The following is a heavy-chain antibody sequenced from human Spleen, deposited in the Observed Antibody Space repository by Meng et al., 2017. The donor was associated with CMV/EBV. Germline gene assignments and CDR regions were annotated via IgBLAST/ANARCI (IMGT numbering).Heavy chain of an antibody. CDR2: VSVHNRKDNKT. CDR1: YG. D-gene: IGHD4-11*01. Sequence: YGSKWLRPAPGQRPEWVGWVSVHNRKDNKTSKAETFQDRVTFTTDPSTSTPYMELRSLRPDDTAVYYCAKDWWGTDYSNFLNWLNPWGQGTLVTVSS. J-gene: IGHJ5*02. CDR3: AKDWWGTDYSNFLNWLNP. V-gene: IGHV1-18*04.